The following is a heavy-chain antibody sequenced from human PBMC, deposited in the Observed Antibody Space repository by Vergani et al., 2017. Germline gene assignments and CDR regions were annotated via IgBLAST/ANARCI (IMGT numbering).Heavy chain of an antibody. CDR2: FITFFGTT. J-gene: IGHJ2*01. V-gene: IGHV1-69*13. D-gene: IGHD2-21*02. Sequence: QVQLVQSGAEVKKPGSSVKVSCMASGGTFKNSAFSWVRQVPGQGLEWMGRFITFFGTTDYAQKFQGRFTIIADDYTTTVDMQLSNLRSEDTAVCYCARDCPRGGRDCSAGWYCYRWRRRTLVTVSS. CDR1: GGTFKNSA. CDR3: ARDCPRGGRDCSAGWYCYR.